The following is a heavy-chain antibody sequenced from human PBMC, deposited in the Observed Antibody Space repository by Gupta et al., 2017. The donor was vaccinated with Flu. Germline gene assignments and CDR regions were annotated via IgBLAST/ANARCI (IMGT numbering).Heavy chain of an antibody. CDR3: ARDGLKQLAYYFDY. J-gene: IGHJ4*02. Sequence: QVQLVESGGGVVQPGRSLRLSCAASGFTFSSYGMHWVRQAPGKGLEWVAVIWYDGSNKYYADSVKGRFTISRDNSKNTLYLQMNSLRAEDTAVYYCARDGLKQLAYYFDYWGQGTLVTVSS. CDR2: IWYDGSNK. D-gene: IGHD6-13*01. V-gene: IGHV3-33*01. CDR1: GFTFSSYG.